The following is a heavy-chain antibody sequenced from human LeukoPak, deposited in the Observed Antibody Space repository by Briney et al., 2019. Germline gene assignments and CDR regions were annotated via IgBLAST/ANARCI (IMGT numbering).Heavy chain of an antibody. CDR2: IYYSGST. CDR1: GGSISSYY. J-gene: IGHJ5*02. V-gene: IGHV4-59*01. D-gene: IGHD3-10*01. CDR3: ARYHANYYGSGEFDP. Sequence: SETLSLTCTVSGGSISSYYWSWIRQPPGKGLEWIGYIYYSGSTNYNHSLKSRVTISVDKAKNQFSLKLRSVTAADTAVYSCARYHANYYGSGEFDPWGQGTLVTVSS.